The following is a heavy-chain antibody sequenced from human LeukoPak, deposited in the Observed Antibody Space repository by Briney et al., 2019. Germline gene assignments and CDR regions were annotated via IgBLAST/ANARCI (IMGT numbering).Heavy chain of an antibody. CDR1: GFTFSSYG. CDR3: AKDYDSGYYYDRLFQH. D-gene: IGHD3-22*01. Sequence: PGGSLRLSCAASGFTFSSYGMHWVRQAPGKGLEWVAVIWYDGSNKYYADSVKGRFTISRDNSKNTLYLQMNSLRAEDTAVYYCAKDYDSGYYYDRLFQHWGQGTLVTVSS. J-gene: IGHJ1*01. V-gene: IGHV3-30*02. CDR2: IWYDGSNK.